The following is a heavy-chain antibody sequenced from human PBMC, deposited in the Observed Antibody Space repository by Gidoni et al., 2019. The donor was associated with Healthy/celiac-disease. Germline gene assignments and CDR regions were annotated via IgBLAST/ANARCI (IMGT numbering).Heavy chain of an antibody. J-gene: IGHJ3*02. CDR3: AKGIRTYYYGSGTDDAVDI. V-gene: IGHV3-23*01. D-gene: IGHD3-10*01. CDR1: GFTFSSYD. Sequence: EVQLLASGGGLVQPGGSLRLSCAASGFTFSSYDMSWVRQAPGKGLEWVSGIIGSGGSTYYADCVKGRFTISRDNSKNTLYLQMNSLRAEDTAVYYCAKGIRTYYYGSGTDDAVDIWGQGTMVTVSS. CDR2: IIGSGGST.